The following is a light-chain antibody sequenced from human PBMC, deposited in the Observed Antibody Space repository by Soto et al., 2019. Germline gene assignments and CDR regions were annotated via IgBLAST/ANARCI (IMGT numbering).Light chain of an antibody. Sequence: EIVCTQSPATLSLSPGERATLSCRASQSVSRYLAWYQQKPGQAPRLLIYDASNRATGIPARFSGSGSGTDFTLTISSLXPEDFAVYYCQQRSNWPPITFGQGTRLEIK. CDR2: DAS. CDR3: QQRSNWPPIT. V-gene: IGKV3-11*01. J-gene: IGKJ5*01. CDR1: QSVSRY.